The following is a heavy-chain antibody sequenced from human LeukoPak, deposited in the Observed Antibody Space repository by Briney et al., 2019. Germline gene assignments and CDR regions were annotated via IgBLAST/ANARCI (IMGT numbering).Heavy chain of an antibody. CDR3: ARGLSGWYGGAYDY. CDR2: NNHSGST. J-gene: IGHJ4*02. Sequence: SETLSLTCAVSGGSFSGYYWSWIRQPPGKGLEWIGENNHSGSTNYNPPLKSRVTISVGTSKNQFSLKLSSVTAADTAVYYCARGLSGWYGGAYDYWGRGTLVTVSS. D-gene: IGHD6-19*01. CDR1: GGSFSGYY. V-gene: IGHV4-34*01.